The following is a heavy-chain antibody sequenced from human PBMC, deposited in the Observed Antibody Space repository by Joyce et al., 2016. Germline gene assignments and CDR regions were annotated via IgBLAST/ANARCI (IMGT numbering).Heavy chain of an antibody. CDR3: ARASVTVRGLINQDH. CDR2: IRGKAYSATT. Sequence: EVQLVESGGGLVRPGRSLRLSCSTSGFNCGGDGVSWFRQAPGKGLEWGGFIRGKAYSATTEYAASVTGRFTSSREDSKSTAYLQMDSLKTEDTAVYFCARASVTVRGLINQDHWGQGTLVTVSS. J-gene: IGHJ4*02. D-gene: IGHD3-10*01. CDR1: GFNCGGDG. V-gene: IGHV3-49*03.